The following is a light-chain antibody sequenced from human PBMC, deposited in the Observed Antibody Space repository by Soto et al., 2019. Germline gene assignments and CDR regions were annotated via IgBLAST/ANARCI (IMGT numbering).Light chain of an antibody. V-gene: IGLV2-14*01. CDR3: SSYTSTSTYV. CDR2: EVS. Sequence: QSVLTQPASVSGSPGQSITISCTGTSSDVGGYNYVSLYQLHPGKAPKLMVYEVSNRPSGVSNRFSGSKSGNTASLTISGLQAEDEADYYCSSYTSTSTYVFGTGTKLTVL. CDR1: SSDVGGYNY. J-gene: IGLJ1*01.